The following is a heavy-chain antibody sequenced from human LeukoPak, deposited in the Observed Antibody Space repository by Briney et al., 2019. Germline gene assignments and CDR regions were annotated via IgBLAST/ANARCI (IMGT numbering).Heavy chain of an antibody. CDR2: IIPIFGTA. CDR3: ARAPYDSSGLFDY. Sequence: ASVKASCKASGGTFSSYAISWVRQAPGQGLEWMGGIIPIFGTANYAQKFQGRVTITADESTSTAYMELSSLRSEDTAVYYCARAPYDSSGLFDYWGQGTLVTVSS. V-gene: IGHV1-69*13. J-gene: IGHJ4*02. D-gene: IGHD3-22*01. CDR1: GGTFSSYA.